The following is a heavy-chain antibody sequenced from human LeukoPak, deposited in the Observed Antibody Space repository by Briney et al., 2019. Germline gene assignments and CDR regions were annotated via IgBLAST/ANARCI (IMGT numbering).Heavy chain of an antibody. CDR1: GFTVSSNY. CDR3: AKGGSSWYRWFDP. V-gene: IGHV3-23*01. D-gene: IGHD6-13*01. Sequence: PGGSLRLSCAASGFTVSSNYMSWVRHAPGKGLEWVSVISGSGGSTYYADSVKGRFTISRDNSKNTLYLQMNSLRAEDTAVYYCAKGGSSWYRWFDPWGQGTLVTVSS. J-gene: IGHJ5*02. CDR2: ISGSGGST.